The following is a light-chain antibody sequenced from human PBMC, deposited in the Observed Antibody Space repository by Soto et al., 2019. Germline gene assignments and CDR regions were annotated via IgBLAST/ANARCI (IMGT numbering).Light chain of an antibody. CDR2: SNN. Sequence: QSVLTQPPSASGTPGQRVTISCSGSSSNIGSNTVNWYQQLPGTAPKPLIYSNNQRPSGVPDLFSGSKSGTSASLAISGLQSEDEADYYCAAWDDSLNGLYVFGTGTKLTVL. CDR1: SSNIGSNT. J-gene: IGLJ1*01. CDR3: AAWDDSLNGLYV. V-gene: IGLV1-44*01.